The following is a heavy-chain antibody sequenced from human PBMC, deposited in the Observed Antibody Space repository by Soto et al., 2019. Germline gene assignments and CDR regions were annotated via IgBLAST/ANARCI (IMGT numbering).Heavy chain of an antibody. CDR3: AKDPIASSSSPAEYFQH. CDR1: GFTFSSYA. CDR2: ISGSGGST. Sequence: GGSLRLSCAASGFTFSSYAMSWVRQAPGKGLEWVSAISGSGGSTYYADSVKGRFTISRDNSKNTLYLQMNSLRAEDTAVYYCAKDPIASSSSPAEYFQHWGQGTLVTVSS. D-gene: IGHD6-6*01. V-gene: IGHV3-23*01. J-gene: IGHJ1*01.